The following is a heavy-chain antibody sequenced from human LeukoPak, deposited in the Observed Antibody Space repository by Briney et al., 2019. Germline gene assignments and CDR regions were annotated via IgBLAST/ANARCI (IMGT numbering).Heavy chain of an antibody. J-gene: IGHJ4*02. V-gene: IGHV3-23*01. Sequence: PGGSLRLSCAASGFTFSSYAMSWVRQAPGKGLEWVSAISGTGGSTYYADSVKGRFTISRDNSKNTLYLQMNSLRAEDTAVYYCAKLPFGTIFGPPELYYFDYWGQGTLVTVSS. D-gene: IGHD3-3*01. CDR3: AKLPFGTIFGPPELYYFDY. CDR1: GFTFSSYA. CDR2: ISGTGGST.